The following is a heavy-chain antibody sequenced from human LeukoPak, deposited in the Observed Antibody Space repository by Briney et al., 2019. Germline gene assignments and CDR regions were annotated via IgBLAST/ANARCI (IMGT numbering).Heavy chain of an antibody. D-gene: IGHD5-24*01. CDR3: ARGEMATIDY. CDR2: TYYSGST. Sequence: PSETLSLTCTVSGGSISSYYWSWIRQPPGKGLEWIGYTYYSGSTNYNPSLKSRVTISVDTSKNQFSLKLSSVTAADTAVYYCARGEMATIDYWGQGTLVTVSS. V-gene: IGHV4-59*01. J-gene: IGHJ4*02. CDR1: GGSISSYY.